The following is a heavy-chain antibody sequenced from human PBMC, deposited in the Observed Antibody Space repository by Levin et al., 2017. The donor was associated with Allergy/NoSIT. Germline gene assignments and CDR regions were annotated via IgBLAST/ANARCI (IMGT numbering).Heavy chain of an antibody. J-gene: IGHJ4*02. CDR2: ISWDGGST. V-gene: IGHV3-43D*04. CDR1: GFTFDDYA. Sequence: PGGSLRLSCAASGFTFDDYAMHWVRQAPGKGLEWVSLISWDGGSTYYADSVKGRFTISRDNSKNSLYLQMNSLRAEDTALYYCAKDSLRYGSGSTRWRGTDYWGQGTLVTVSS. D-gene: IGHD3-10*01. CDR3: AKDSLRYGSGSTRWRGTDY.